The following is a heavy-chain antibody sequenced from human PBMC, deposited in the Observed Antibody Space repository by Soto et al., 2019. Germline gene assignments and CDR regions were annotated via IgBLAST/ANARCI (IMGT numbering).Heavy chain of an antibody. J-gene: IGHJ6*03. V-gene: IGHV1-18*01. CDR3: ARDQYQLLPYYYYYMDV. CDR2: INAGNGNT. D-gene: IGHD2-2*01. CDR1: GYTLTSNA. Sequence: GASVKVSSKASGYTLTSNAISWLRQAPGQGLEWMGWINAGNGNTKYAQKFQGRVTMTTDTSTSTAYMELSSLRSEDTAVYYCARDQYQLLPYYYYYMDVWGKGITVTVSS.